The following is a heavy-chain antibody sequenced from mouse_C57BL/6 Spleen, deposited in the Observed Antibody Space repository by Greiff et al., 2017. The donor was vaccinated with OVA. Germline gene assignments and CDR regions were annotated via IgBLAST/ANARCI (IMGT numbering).Heavy chain of an antibody. CDR1: GYTFTSYW. D-gene: IGHD2-4*01. CDR3: ARGVYYDYDEGYSFDY. Sequence: QVQLQQPGAELVKPGASVKLSCKASGYTFTSYWMHWVKQRPGRGLEWIGRIDPNRGGTKYNEKFKSKATLTVGNPSSTAYMQLSSLTSEDSAVYYCARGVYYDYDEGYSFDYWGQGTTLTVSS. V-gene: IGHV1-72*01. J-gene: IGHJ2*01. CDR2: IDPNRGGT.